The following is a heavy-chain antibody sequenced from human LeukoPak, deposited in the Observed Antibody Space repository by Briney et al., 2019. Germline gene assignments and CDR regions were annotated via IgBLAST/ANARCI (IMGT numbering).Heavy chain of an antibody. V-gene: IGHV4-59*13. CDR1: GGSISSSY. D-gene: IGHD4/OR15-4a*01. CDR2: FHYTART. CDR3: AGAIWGGATFDI. Sequence: SETLSLTCTVSGGSISSSYWSRIRQSPDKGLEWIGFFHYTARTSYTPSLQSRVTISGDTSKNQFSLELNSVTAADTAVYYCAGAIWGGATFDIWGQGTMVTVSS. J-gene: IGHJ3*02.